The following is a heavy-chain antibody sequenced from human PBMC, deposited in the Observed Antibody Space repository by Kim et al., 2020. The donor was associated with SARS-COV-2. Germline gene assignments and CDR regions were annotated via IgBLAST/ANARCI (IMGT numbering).Heavy chain of an antibody. CDR2: IKSKTDGGTT. Sequence: GGSLRLSCAASGFTFSNAWMSWVRQAPGKGLEWVGRIKSKTDGGTTDYAAPVKGRFTISRDDSKNTLYLQMNSLKTEDTAVYYCTTAQTYYDILTGYYSYYYYYGMDVWGQGTTVTVSS. J-gene: IGHJ6*02. V-gene: IGHV3-15*01. CDR1: GFTFSNAW. CDR3: TTAQTYYDILTGYYSYYYYYGMDV. D-gene: IGHD3-9*01.